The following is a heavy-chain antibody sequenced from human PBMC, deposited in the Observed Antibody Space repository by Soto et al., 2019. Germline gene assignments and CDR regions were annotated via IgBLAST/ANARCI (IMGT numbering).Heavy chain of an antibody. J-gene: IGHJ4*02. CDR1: GLTLSNVW. CDR2: IKRNADGGAT. CDR3: TTEMTEYNILTGYYAGIDY. V-gene: IGHV3-15*07. Sequence: EVQLVESGGGLVKPGGSLRLSCAGSGLTLSNVWMNWFRQAPGKGLEWVGRIKRNADGGATDYAAPAKGRFTLSREDSEHTLYLQMNSLKSDDTGVYYCTTEMTEYNILTGYYAGIDYWCQGTLVTVSS. D-gene: IGHD3-9*01.